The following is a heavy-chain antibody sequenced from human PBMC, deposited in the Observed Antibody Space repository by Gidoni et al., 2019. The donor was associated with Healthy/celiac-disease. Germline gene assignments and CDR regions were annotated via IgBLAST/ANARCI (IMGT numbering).Heavy chain of an antibody. Sequence: EVQLVESGGGLVKPGGSLRLSCAASGFTFRRYSINWVRQAPGKGLEWVSSIMSSSMYISYSDSVNGPFTISRDNSKNSLSLQMNSLRAGDTAVYYCARSSSTAPYYYYYYGMDVWGQGTTVTVSS. CDR1: GFTFRRYS. CDR3: ARSSSTAPYYYYYYGMDV. D-gene: IGHD4-4*01. CDR2: IMSSSMYI. J-gene: IGHJ6*02. V-gene: IGHV3-21*01.